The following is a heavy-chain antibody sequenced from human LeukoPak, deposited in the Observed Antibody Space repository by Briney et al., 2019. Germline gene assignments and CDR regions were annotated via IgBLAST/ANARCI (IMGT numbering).Heavy chain of an antibody. D-gene: IGHD1-26*01. CDR2: INSDGSST. CDR1: GFTFSGYW. CDR3: ARGRWKDSGSYWWFDP. J-gene: IGHJ5*02. Sequence: SGGSLRLSCAASGFTFSGYWMDWVRQAPGKGLVWVSRINSDGSSTSYADSVKGRFTISRDNAKNTLYLQMNSLRAEDTAVYYCARGRWKDSGSYWWFDPWGQGTLVTVSS. V-gene: IGHV3-74*01.